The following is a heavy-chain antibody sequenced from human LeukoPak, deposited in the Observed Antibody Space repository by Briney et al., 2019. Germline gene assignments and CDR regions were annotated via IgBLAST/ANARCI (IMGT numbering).Heavy chain of an antibody. CDR3: AGDIVVVVAATELYYGMDV. Sequence: SETLSLTCTVSGGSISSYYWSWIRQPAGKGLEWIGRIYTSGSTNYNPSLKSRVTMSVDTSKNQFSLKLSSVTAADTAVYYCAGDIVVVVAATELYYGMDVWGQGTTVTVSS. CDR1: GGSISSYY. CDR2: IYTSGST. D-gene: IGHD2-15*01. J-gene: IGHJ6*02. V-gene: IGHV4-4*07.